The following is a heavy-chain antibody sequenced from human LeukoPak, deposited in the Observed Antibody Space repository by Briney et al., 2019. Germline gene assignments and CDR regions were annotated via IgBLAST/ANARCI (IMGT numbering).Heavy chain of an antibody. Sequence: PGGSLGLSCVGSGLTLSIYPMSWVRQARGKGLEWVSGMTGSALRSRTHHADSVKGRFTISRDNSKNTVYLQMDSLRADDTATYYCAKSLSGGSTTVAMYGLDVWGQGTTVTVSS. CDR1: GLTLSIYP. CDR3: AKSLSGGSTTVAMYGLDV. D-gene: IGHD4-17*01. J-gene: IGHJ6*02. CDR2: MTGSALRSRT. V-gene: IGHV3-23*01.